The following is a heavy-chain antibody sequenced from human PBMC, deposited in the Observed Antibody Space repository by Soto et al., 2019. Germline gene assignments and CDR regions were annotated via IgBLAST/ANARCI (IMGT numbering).Heavy chain of an antibody. Sequence: GGSLRLSCVASGFNFNNYNLHWVRQAPSNSLESVAVISFDGTTDYYADSVKSRFTVSRDNFKNILSLQMDSLRPEDTAVYYCARDNRDCSAFNCYNPGRVFGLDVWGQGTTVTVSS. CDR3: ARDNRDCSAFNCYNPGRVFGLDV. CDR1: GFNFNNYN. CDR2: ISFDGTTD. J-gene: IGHJ6*02. V-gene: IGHV3-30-3*01. D-gene: IGHD2-15*01.